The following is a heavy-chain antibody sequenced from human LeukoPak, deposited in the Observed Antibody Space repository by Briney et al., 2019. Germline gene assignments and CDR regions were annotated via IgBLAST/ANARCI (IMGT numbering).Heavy chain of an antibody. CDR2: IIPILGIA. V-gene: IGHV1-69*04. J-gene: IGHJ4*02. Sequence: SVKVSCKASGGTFSSYTISWVRQAPGQGLEWMGKIIPILGIANYAQKFQGRITITADKSTSTAYMELSSLRSEDTAVYYCARDKRFAGGGDYWGQGTLVTVSS. D-gene: IGHD2-21*01. CDR1: GGTFSSYT. CDR3: ARDKRFAGGGDY.